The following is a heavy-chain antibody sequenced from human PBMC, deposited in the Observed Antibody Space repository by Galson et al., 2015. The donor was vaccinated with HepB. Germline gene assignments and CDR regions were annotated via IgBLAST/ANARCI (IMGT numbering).Heavy chain of an antibody. CDR2: ISPGGGST. CDR1: GYTFTTYY. CDR3: AANRYCSTTSCSRDYYYMDV. D-gene: IGHD2-2*01. V-gene: IGHV1-46*01. J-gene: IGHJ6*03. Sequence: SCKASGYTFTTYYIHWVRQAPGQGLEWMGIISPGGGSTSYAQKFQGRVTMTRDTYTSTHYMELSSLRSEDTAVYYCAANRYCSTTSCSRDYYYMDVWGKGTTVTVSS.